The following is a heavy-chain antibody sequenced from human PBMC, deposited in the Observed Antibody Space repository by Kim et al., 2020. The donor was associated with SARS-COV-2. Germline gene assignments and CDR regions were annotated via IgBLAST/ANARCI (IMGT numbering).Heavy chain of an antibody. D-gene: IGHD2-15*01. V-gene: IGHV3-15*01. J-gene: IGHJ6*02. CDR2: IKSKTDGGTT. CDR1: GFTFSNAW. Sequence: GGSLRLSCAASGFTFSNAWMSWVRQAPGKGLEWVGRIKSKTDGGTTDYAAPVKGRFTISRDDSKNTLYLQMNSLKTEDTAVYYCTTGQSVVVVLGDVWGQGTTVTVSS. CDR3: TTGQSVVVVLGDV.